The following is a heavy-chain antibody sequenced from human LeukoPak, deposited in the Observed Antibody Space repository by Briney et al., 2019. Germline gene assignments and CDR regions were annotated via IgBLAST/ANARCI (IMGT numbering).Heavy chain of an antibody. Sequence: PSETLSLTCAVYGGSFSGYYWSWIRQPPGKGLEWIGEINHSGSTNYNPSLKSRVTISVDTSKNQFSLKLSSVTAADTAVYYCAYSSGRGWFDPWGQGTLVTVSS. CDR1: GGSFSGYY. CDR2: INHSGST. CDR3: AYSSGRGWFDP. V-gene: IGHV4-34*01. J-gene: IGHJ5*02. D-gene: IGHD6-19*01.